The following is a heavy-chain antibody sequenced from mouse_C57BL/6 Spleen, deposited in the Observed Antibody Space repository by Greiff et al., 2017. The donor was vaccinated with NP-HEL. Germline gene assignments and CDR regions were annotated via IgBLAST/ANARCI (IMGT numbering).Heavy chain of an antibody. CDR3: ATLFDY. J-gene: IGHJ2*01. V-gene: IGHV5-6*01. CDR1: GFTFSSYG. CDR2: ISSGGSYT. Sequence: VQLQQSGGDLVKPGGSLKLSCAASGFTFSSYGMSWVRQTPDKRLEWVATISSGGSYTYYPDSVKGRFTISRDNAKNTLYLQMSSLKSEDTAMYYCATLFDYWGQGTTLTVSS.